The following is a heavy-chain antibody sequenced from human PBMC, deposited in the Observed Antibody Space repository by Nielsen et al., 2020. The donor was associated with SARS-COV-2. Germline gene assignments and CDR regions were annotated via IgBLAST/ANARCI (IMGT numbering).Heavy chain of an antibody. Sequence: GESLKISCAASGFTFSDAWMSWVRQAPGKGLEWVGRIKSKSDGGTTHYAAPVKGRFTISRDNSENTLYLQMNNLKTEDTAVYYCTIFGVVNAANWIDPWGQGTLVSVSS. D-gene: IGHD2-21*01. CDR3: TIFGVVNAANWIDP. CDR2: IKSKSDGGTT. CDR1: GFTFSDAW. V-gene: IGHV3-15*01. J-gene: IGHJ5*02.